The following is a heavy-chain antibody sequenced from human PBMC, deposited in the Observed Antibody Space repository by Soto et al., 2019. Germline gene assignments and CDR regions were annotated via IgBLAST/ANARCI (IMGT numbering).Heavy chain of an antibody. CDR3: VSFLTYTTSSWFYS. D-gene: IGHD3-16*01. V-gene: IGHV3-30-3*01. Sequence: GGSLRLSCAASGFTFSSYAMHWVRQAPGKGLEWVAVISYDGSNKYYADSVKGRFTISRDNSKNTLYLQMNSLRAEDTAVYYCVSFLTYTTSSWFYSWG. J-gene: IGHJ5*01. CDR2: ISYDGSNK. CDR1: GFTFSSYA.